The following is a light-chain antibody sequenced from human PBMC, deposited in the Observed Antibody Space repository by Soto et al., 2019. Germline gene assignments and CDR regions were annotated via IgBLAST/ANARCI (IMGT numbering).Light chain of an antibody. CDR2: WAS. V-gene: IGKV4-1*01. CDR1: QSVLYSSNNKNY. CDR3: QQYYSSPLT. J-gene: IGKJ4*01. Sequence: DIVLTHAPDSLSVSLGERATIHCKSSQSVLYSSNNKNYLAWYQQKPGQPPKLLIYWASTRESGVPDRFSGSGSGTDFTLTISSLQAEDVAAYYCQQYYSSPLTFGGGTKVDIK.